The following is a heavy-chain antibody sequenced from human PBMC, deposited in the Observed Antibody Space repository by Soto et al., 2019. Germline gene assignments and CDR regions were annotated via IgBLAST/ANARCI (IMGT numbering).Heavy chain of an antibody. CDR3: AKELDSGYDSTHIDY. J-gene: IGHJ4*02. CDR2: ISGSGGST. CDR1: GLTFRSYA. V-gene: IGHV3-23*01. Sequence: GGSLRLSCAASGLTFRSYAMSWVRQAPGKGLEWVSAISGSGGSTYYADSVKGRFTISRDNSKNTLYLQMNSLRAEDTAVYYCAKELDSGYDSTHIDYWGQGTLVTVSS. D-gene: IGHD5-12*01.